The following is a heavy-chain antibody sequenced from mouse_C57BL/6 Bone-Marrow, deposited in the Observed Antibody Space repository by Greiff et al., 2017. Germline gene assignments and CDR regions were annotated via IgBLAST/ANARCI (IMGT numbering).Heavy chain of an antibody. CDR2: ISSGGSYT. CDR3: ARRWLLAWFAY. V-gene: IGHV5-6*02. Sequence: EVKLMESGGDLVKPGGSLKLSCAASGFTFSSYGMSWVRQTPDKRLEWVATISSGGSYTYYPDSVKGRFTISRDNAKNTLYLQMSSLKSEDTAMYYCARRWLLAWFAYWGQETLVTVSA. J-gene: IGHJ3*01. D-gene: IGHD2-3*01. CDR1: GFTFSSYG.